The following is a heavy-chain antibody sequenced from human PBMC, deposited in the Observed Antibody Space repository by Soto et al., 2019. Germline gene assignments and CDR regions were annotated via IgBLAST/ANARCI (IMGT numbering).Heavy chain of an antibody. CDR3: GKLGGVPAF. V-gene: IGHV3-30*18. D-gene: IGHD3-16*01. Sequence: QVQLVESGGGVVQPGRSLRLSCAASGFTFSSYGMHWVRQAPGKGLEWVAVISYDGSNKYYADSVKGRFTISRDNSKNPLYLQMSSLRAEDPAVYYCGKLGGVPAFWGQGTLVTVSS. J-gene: IGHJ4*02. CDR2: ISYDGSNK. CDR1: GFTFSSYG.